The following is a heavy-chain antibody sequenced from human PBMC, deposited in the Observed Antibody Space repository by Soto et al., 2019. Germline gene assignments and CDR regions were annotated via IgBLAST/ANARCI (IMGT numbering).Heavy chain of an antibody. V-gene: IGHV1-2*04. J-gene: IGHJ4*02. D-gene: IGHD5-12*01. CDR2: INPNSGGT. CDR1: GYTFTGYY. Sequence: ASVKVSCKASGYTFTGYYMHWVRQAPGQGLEWMGWINPNSGGTNYAQKFQGWVTTTRDTSISTAYMELSRLRSDDTAVYYCARDTSGYPANWGQGTLVTVSS. CDR3: ARDTSGYPAN.